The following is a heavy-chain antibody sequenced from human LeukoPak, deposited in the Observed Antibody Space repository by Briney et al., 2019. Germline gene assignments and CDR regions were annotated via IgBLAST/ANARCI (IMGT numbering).Heavy chain of an antibody. Sequence: GGSVRLSCAASGFTFSSYWMSWVREAPGKGLEWVANIKQDGSEKYYVDSVKGRFTISRDNAKNSLFLQMNSLRVEDTAVYYCASHWGSSSWACEYWGQGTLVTVSS. CDR3: ASHWGSSSWACEY. CDR1: GFTFSSYW. D-gene: IGHD6-13*01. J-gene: IGHJ4*02. CDR2: IKQDGSEK. V-gene: IGHV3-7*01.